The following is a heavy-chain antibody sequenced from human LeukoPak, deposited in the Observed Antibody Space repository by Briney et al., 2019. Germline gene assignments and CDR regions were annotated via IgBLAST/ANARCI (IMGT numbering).Heavy chain of an antibody. CDR2: INHDGTEQ. Sequence: PGGSLRLSCAASGFPFTSYWMNWVCQAPGKGLEWVANINHDGTEQYYVDSVKGRFAISRDNTKNLLFLQMNGLRADDTAVYYCAKTPYINTWYSVWGQGTLVTVSS. V-gene: IGHV3-7*03. D-gene: IGHD6-13*01. CDR1: GFPFTSYW. J-gene: IGHJ4*02. CDR3: AKTPYINTWYSV.